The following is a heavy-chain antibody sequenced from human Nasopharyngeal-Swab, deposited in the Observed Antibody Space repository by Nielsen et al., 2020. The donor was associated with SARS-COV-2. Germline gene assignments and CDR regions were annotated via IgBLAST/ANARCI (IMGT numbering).Heavy chain of an antibody. Sequence: GESLKISCAASGFTFSRYTMHWVRQAPGKGLEWVAVISSDGSNKYYADSVKGRFTISRDISKNTLYLQMNSLRAEDTAVFYCASTPLDSSGYYYAFHYWGRGTLVTVSS. CDR1: GFTFSRYT. CDR2: ISSDGSNK. J-gene: IGHJ4*02. V-gene: IGHV3-30-3*01. CDR3: ASTPLDSSGYYYAFHY. D-gene: IGHD3-22*01.